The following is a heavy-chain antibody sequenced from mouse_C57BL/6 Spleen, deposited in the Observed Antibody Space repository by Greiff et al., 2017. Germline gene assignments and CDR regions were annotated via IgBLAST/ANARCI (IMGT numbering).Heavy chain of an antibody. V-gene: IGHV1-82*01. CDR3: AGYGNSLHY. CDR1: GYAFSSSW. CDR2: FYPGDGDT. D-gene: IGHD2-1*01. Sequence: QVQLQQSGPELVQPGASVKISCKASGYAFSSSWLNWVKQRPGKGLAWIGRFYPGDGDTNYSGKFKGTVTLTATNSSSTAYMPLSSLTSEDSAVYFCAGYGNSLHYWGQGTSVTVSS. J-gene: IGHJ4*01.